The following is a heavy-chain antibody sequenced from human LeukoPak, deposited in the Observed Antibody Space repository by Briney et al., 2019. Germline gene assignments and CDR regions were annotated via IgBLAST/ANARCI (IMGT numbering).Heavy chain of an antibody. CDR2: ISGSGGST. V-gene: IGHV3-23*01. D-gene: IGHD5-12*01. CDR3: AKDKIRGYERVPYYFDY. CDR1: GFTFDNYA. Sequence: PGRSLRLSCTASGFTFDNYAMYWVRQAPGKGLEWVSAISGSGGSTYYADSVKGRFTISRDNSKNTLYLQMNSLRAEDTAVYYCAKDKIRGYERVPYYFDYWGQGTLVTVSS. J-gene: IGHJ4*02.